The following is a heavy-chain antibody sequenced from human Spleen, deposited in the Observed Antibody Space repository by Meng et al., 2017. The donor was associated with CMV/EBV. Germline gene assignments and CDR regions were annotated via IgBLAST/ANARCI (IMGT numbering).Heavy chain of an antibody. Sequence: SGPTLVKPTQTLTLTCTFPGFSLSTSGMRVSWIRQPPGKALDWLGRIDWDDEKVYRTSLKTRLTISKGTSKNQVVLTMANMDPVDTATYYCARSYCNSASCYAFYFDYWGQGTPVTVSS. J-gene: IGHJ4*02. CDR2: IDWDDEK. CDR3: ARSYCNSASCYAFYFDY. CDR1: GFSLSTSGMR. V-gene: IGHV2-70D*14. D-gene: IGHD2-2*01.